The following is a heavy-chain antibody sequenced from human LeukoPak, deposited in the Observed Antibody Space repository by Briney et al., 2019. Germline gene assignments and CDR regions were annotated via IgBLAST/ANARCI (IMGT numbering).Heavy chain of an antibody. CDR2: IYYSGNT. D-gene: IGHD6-13*01. J-gene: IGHJ4*02. CDR3: ARHSGSSWSYFDH. Sequence: SETLSLTCTVSGGSISSYYWSWIRQPPGKGLEWIGYIYYSGNTKYNPSLKSRVSTSEDTFKNQFSLTLSSVTAADTAMYYCARHSGSSWSYFDHWGQGILVTVSS. CDR1: GGSISSYY. V-gene: IGHV4-59*08.